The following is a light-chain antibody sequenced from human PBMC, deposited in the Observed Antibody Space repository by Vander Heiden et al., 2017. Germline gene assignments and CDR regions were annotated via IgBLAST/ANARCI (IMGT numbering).Light chain of an antibody. J-gene: IGLJ3*02. V-gene: IGLV1-44*01. CDR1: SSNIGSNT. CDR2: SNN. Sequence: QSVLTPPPSASRAPRQTVTISCSARSSNIGSNTVDWYQQLPGTAPKVLIYSNNQRPSGVPERFSGSKSCTSASLAISGLQSEEEADYYGSSWDDRPNGRVFGGGTKLTVL. CDR3: SSWDDRPNGRV.